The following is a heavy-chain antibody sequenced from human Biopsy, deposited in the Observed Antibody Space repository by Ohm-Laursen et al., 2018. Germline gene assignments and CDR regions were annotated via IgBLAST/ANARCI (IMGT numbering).Heavy chain of an antibody. CDR2: LFTSGTT. V-gene: IGHV4-59*10. Sequence: SETLSLTWAVYNVSFSSFYWSWMRQPAGKGLEWIGRLFTSGTTNYSPSLNNRVTMSVDTSKNQFSLRLTSVTAADTAVYYCVRGGSGSFPFDYWGPGTLVTVSS. CDR1: NVSFSSFY. J-gene: IGHJ4*02. CDR3: VRGGSGSFPFDY. D-gene: IGHD3-10*01.